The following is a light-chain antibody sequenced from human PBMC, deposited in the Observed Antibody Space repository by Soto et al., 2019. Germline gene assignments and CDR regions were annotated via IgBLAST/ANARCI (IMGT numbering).Light chain of an antibody. J-gene: IGLJ1*01. V-gene: IGLV2-8*01. CDR3: SSYADRNNFGV. CDR1: SSDVGGYNY. CDR2: EGT. Sequence: QSVLTQPPSASGSPGQSVTISCTGTSSDVGGYNYVSWYQQHPGKAPKLMIYEGTKRPSGVPDRFSGSKSGNTASLTVSGLQAEDEADYYCSSYADRNNFGVFGTGTKVTVL.